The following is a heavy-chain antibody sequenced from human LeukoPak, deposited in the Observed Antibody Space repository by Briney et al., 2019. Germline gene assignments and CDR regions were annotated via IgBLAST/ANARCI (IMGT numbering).Heavy chain of an antibody. CDR2: IYYSGST. V-gene: IGHV4-59*01. CDR1: GGSISGYY. D-gene: IGHD5-18*01. Sequence: SETLSLTCTVSGGSISGYYWSWIRQPPGKGLEWIGYIYYSGSTNYNPSLKTRVTISVDTSKNQFSLKLSSVTAADTAVYYCASGGYTYDYDYWGQGTLVTVSS. CDR3: ASGGYTYDYDY. J-gene: IGHJ4*02.